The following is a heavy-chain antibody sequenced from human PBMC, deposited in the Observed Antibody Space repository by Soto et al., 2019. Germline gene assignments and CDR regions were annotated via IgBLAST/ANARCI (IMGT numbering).Heavy chain of an antibody. J-gene: IGHJ4*02. D-gene: IGHD3-3*01. Sequence: PGGSLRLSCAAAGSSFRSYGMHWVRQAPGKGLEWVAVISYDGSNKYYADSVKGRFTISRDNSKNTLYLQMNSLRAEDTAVYYCAKGLRFLDYFDYWGQGTLGTVSS. CDR3: AKGLRFLDYFDY. CDR1: GSSFRSYG. V-gene: IGHV3-30*18. CDR2: ISYDGSNK.